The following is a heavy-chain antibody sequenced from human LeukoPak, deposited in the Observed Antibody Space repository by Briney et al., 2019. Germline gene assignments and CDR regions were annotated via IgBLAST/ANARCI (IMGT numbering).Heavy chain of an antibody. D-gene: IGHD5-18*01. J-gene: IGHJ4*02. CDR1: GFSLSSYA. CDR2: ISGSGGST. CDR3: AKESRYSYGYYFDY. V-gene: IGHV3-23*01. Sequence: GGSLRLSCAASGFSLSSYAMSWVRQAPGKGLEWVSAISGSGGSTYYADSVKGRFTISRDKSKNTLYLQMNSLRAEDMAVYYCAKESRYSYGYYFDYWGQGTLVTVSS.